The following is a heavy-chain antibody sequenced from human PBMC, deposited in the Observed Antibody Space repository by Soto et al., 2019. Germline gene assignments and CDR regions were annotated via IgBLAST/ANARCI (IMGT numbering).Heavy chain of an antibody. V-gene: IGHV3-74*01. J-gene: IGHJ6*02. Sequence: EVQLVESRGGLVQPGGSLRLFCAASGLTFSSYWMHWVRQAPGKGLVWVSRINSDGSSTNYADSVKGRFTISRDNAKNTLYRQMTSLRADDTAVYYCASAGQKRNGMDVWGQGTTVTVSS. D-gene: IGHD3-10*01. CDR3: ASAGQKRNGMDV. CDR2: INSDGSST. CDR1: GLTFSSYW.